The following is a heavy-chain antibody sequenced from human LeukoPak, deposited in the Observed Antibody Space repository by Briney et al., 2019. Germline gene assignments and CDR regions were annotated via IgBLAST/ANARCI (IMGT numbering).Heavy chain of an antibody. CDR2: ISNSGNTI. CDR1: GFTFSSYS. CDR3: ARAPPWYYGMDV. V-gene: IGHV3-48*01. J-gene: IGHJ6*02. Sequence: GGSLRLSCAASGFTFSSYSMNWVRQAPGKGLEWVSFISNSGNTIYYADSVKGRFTISRDNSKNTLYLQMNSLRAEDTAVYYCARAPPWYYGMDVWGQGTTVTVSS.